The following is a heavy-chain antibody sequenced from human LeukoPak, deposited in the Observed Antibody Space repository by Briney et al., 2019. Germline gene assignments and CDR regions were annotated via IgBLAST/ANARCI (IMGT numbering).Heavy chain of an antibody. CDR3: ARRWLSTGVDQ. Sequence: PGGSLRLSCAASGFTFSSYNMNWVRQAPGKGLEWVSSISRNSSYTYYADSVKGRFTVSRDNSKNTLYFQMNSLRVEDTAVYYCARRWLSTGVDQWGQGTLVTVSS. V-gene: IGHV3-21*01. CDR1: GFTFSSYN. J-gene: IGHJ4*02. CDR2: ISRNSSYT. D-gene: IGHD6-19*01.